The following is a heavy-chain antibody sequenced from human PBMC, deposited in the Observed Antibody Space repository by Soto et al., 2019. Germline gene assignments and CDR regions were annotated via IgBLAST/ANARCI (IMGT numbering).Heavy chain of an antibody. Sequence: ASVKVSCKASGYTFTGYYMHWVRQAPGQGLEWMGWINPNSGGTNSAQRFQGRVTMTRDTSISTAYMEVSRLRSDDTAVYYCARSANYYGASEYGYPEYFQHWGQGTLVTVSS. CDR3: ARSANYYGASEYGYPEYFQH. CDR2: INPNSGGT. V-gene: IGHV1-2*02. D-gene: IGHD3-10*01. J-gene: IGHJ1*01. CDR1: GYTFTGYY.